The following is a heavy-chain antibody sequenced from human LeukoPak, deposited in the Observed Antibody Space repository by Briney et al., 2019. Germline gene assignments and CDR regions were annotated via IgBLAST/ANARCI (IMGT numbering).Heavy chain of an antibody. CDR3: ARERRIYYDSSGSMGYFDY. J-gene: IGHJ4*02. CDR2: IYYSGST. V-gene: IGHV4-59*01. CDR1: GGSISSYY. D-gene: IGHD3-22*01. Sequence: PSETLSLTCTVSGGSISSYYWSWIRQPPGKGLEWIGYIYYSGSTNYNPSLKSRVTISVDTSKNQFSLKLSSVTAEDTAVYYCARERRIYYDSSGSMGYFDYWAREPWSPSPQ.